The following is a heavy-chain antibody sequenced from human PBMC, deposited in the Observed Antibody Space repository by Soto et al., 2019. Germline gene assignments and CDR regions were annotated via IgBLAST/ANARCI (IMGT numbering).Heavy chain of an antibody. V-gene: IGHV3-23*01. CDR3: AKDNFPGVRAATDY. D-gene: IGHD2-15*01. J-gene: IGHJ4*02. Sequence: GGSLRLSCAASGFTFSSYAMSWVRQAPGKGLEWVSAISGSGGSTYYADSVKGRFTISRDNSKNTLYLQMNSLRAEDTAVYYCAKDNFPGVRAATDYWGQGTLVTVSS. CDR1: GFTFSSYA. CDR2: ISGSGGST.